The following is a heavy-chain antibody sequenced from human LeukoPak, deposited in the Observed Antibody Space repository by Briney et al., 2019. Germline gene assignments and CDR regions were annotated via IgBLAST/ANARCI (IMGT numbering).Heavy chain of an antibody. D-gene: IGHD5-12*01. V-gene: IGHV3-15*01. CDR1: GFTFSVAW. CDR3: TTGYSPAIHDGY. CDR2: IKRRKDGEKK. J-gene: IGHJ4*02. Sequence: GGSLRLPCAASGFTFSVAWMNWVRQAPGKGLEWVALIKRRKDGEKKEYAAPVKGRFTISRDDSQSTLSLQMNGLDTEDTGVYFCTTGYSPAIHDGYWGRGTPVIVSP.